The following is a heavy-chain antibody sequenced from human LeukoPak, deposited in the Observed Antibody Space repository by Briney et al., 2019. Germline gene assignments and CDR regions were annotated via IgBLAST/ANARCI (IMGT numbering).Heavy chain of an antibody. CDR3: ARGARGYGGPYYYYGMDV. Sequence: PGGSLRLSCAASGFTFSSYAMHWVRQAPGKGLEYVSAISSNGGSTYYANSVKGRFTISRDNSKNTLYLQMGSLRAEDTAVYYCARGARGYGGPYYYYGMDVWGKGTTVTVSS. D-gene: IGHD5-12*01. J-gene: IGHJ6*04. V-gene: IGHV3-64*01. CDR2: ISSNGGST. CDR1: GFTFSSYA.